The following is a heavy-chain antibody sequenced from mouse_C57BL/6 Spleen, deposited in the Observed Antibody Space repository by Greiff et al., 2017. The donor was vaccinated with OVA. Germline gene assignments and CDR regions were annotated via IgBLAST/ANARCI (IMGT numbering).Heavy chain of an antibody. D-gene: IGHD1-1*01. CDR3: ARHGSSYTVWAMDY. V-gene: IGHV1-59*01. Sequence: QVQLQQPGAELVRPGTSVKLSCKASGYTFTSYWMQWVKQRPGQGLEWIGVIDPSDSYTNYNQKFKGKATLTVDTSSSTAYMQLSSLTSEDSAVYYCARHGSSYTVWAMDYWGQGTSVTVSS. CDR2: IDPSDSYT. CDR1: GYTFTSYW. J-gene: IGHJ4*01.